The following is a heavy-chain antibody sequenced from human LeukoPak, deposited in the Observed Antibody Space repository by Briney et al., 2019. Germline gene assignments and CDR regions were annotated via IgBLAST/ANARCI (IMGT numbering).Heavy chain of an antibody. CDR3: ARAVSGRFDY. CDR1: GGSMSPYH. V-gene: IGHV4-59*08. CDR2: IYHSGST. Sequence: SETLSLTCTVSGGSMSPYHWGWIRQPPGKGLEWTGYIYHSGSTNYNPSLNSRVTISVDTSKNQFSLRLGSVTAADTAIYYCARAVSGRFDYWGQGTLVTVSS. D-gene: IGHD6-19*01. J-gene: IGHJ4*02.